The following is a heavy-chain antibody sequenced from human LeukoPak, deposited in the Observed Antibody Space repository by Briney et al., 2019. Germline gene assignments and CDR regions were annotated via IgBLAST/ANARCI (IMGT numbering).Heavy chain of an antibody. CDR2: IYHSGGT. Sequence: PSETLSLICAVSGYSISSGYYWGWIRQPPGKGLEWIGSIYHSGGTYYNPSLKSRVTISVDTSKNQFSLKLSSVTAADTAVYYCARNRYCSSTSCYPTDTDYYYYYYMDVWGKGTTVTVSS. V-gene: IGHV4-38-2*01. D-gene: IGHD2-2*01. J-gene: IGHJ6*03. CDR3: ARNRYCSSTSCYPTDTDYYYYYYMDV. CDR1: GYSISSGYY.